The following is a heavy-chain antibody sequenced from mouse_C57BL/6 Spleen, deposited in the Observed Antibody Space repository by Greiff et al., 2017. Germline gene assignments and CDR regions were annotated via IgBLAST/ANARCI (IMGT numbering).Heavy chain of an antibody. CDR3: ARDYYYFDY. Sequence: QVQLQQPGAELVRPGTSVKLSCKASGYTFTSYWMHWVKQRPGQGLEWIGVIDPSDSYTNYNQKFKGKATLTVDTSSSTAYMQLSSLTSEDSAVYYGARDYYYFDYWGQGTTLTVSS. V-gene: IGHV1-59*01. CDR1: GYTFTSYW. CDR2: IDPSDSYT. D-gene: IGHD1-1*01. J-gene: IGHJ2*01.